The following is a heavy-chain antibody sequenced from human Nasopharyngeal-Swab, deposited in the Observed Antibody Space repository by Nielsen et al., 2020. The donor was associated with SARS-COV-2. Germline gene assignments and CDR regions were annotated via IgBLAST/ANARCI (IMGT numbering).Heavy chain of an antibody. Sequence: WIRQPPGKGLEWVGRIKSKTDGGTTDYAAPVKGRFTISRDDSKNTLYLHMNSLKTEDTAVYYCTTSWEGYYDSSGYYIRGAFDYWGQGTLVTVSS. J-gene: IGHJ4*02. V-gene: IGHV3-15*01. CDR3: TTSWEGYYDSSGYYIRGAFDY. CDR2: IKSKTDGGTT. D-gene: IGHD3-22*01.